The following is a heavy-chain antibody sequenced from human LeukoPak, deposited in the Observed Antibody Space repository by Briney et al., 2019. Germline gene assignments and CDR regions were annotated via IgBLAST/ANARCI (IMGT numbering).Heavy chain of an antibody. D-gene: IGHD3-10*01. CDR2: ISSSGSTI. J-gene: IGHJ4*02. CDR3: ASTFLCGSGSYY. V-gene: IGHV3-48*03. CDR1: GFTFSSYE. Sequence: GGSLRLSCAASGFTFSSYEMNWVRQAPGKGLEWVSYISSSGSTIYYADSVKGRFTISRDNAKNSLYLQMNSLRAEDTAVYYCASTFLCGSGSYYWGQGTLVTVSS.